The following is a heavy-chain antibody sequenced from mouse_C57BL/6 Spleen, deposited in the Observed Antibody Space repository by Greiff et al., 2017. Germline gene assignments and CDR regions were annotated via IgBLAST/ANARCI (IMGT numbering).Heavy chain of an antibody. CDR2: YPGSGNTY. CDR1: YTFTDYYM. V-gene: IGHV1-83*01. CDR3: RCGSSYAMDY. D-gene: IGHD1-1*01. J-gene: IGHJ4*01. Sequence: VQLQQSGPELVKPGASVKMSCKASGYTFTDYYMHWVKQKPGKGLEWIGEIYPGSGNTYYNEKFKGKATLTADTSSSTAYMQLSSLTSEDSAVYFCARCGSSYAMDYWGQGTSVTVSS.